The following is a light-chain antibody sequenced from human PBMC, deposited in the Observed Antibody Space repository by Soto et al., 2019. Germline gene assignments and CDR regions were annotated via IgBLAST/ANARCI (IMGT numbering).Light chain of an antibody. CDR2: DVT. CDR3: SSYTSINTWV. V-gene: IGLV2-14*03. Sequence: QSALTQPASVSGSPGQSITISCTGSSSDVGAFNSVSWYQQHPGKAPKLMIYDVTNRPSGVSNRFSGSKSGNTASLTISGLQAEDEADYYCSSYTSINTWVFGGGTKLTVL. CDR1: SSDVGAFNS. J-gene: IGLJ3*02.